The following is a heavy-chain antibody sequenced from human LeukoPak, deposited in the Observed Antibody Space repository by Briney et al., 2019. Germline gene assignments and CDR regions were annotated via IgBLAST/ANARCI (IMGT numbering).Heavy chain of an antibody. Sequence: QPGGFVRLSCAASGYTFSGYAMSWVRQAPGKGLEWVSGIGGSDGRTYYADSVKGRFTISRDNSKNTLYLQMNSLRAEDTAIYYCAKMPVSYSSGWSTFDYWGQGSLVTVSS. J-gene: IGHJ4*02. CDR2: IGGSDGRT. CDR3: AKMPVSYSSGWSTFDY. V-gene: IGHV3-23*01. D-gene: IGHD6-19*01. CDR1: GYTFSGYA.